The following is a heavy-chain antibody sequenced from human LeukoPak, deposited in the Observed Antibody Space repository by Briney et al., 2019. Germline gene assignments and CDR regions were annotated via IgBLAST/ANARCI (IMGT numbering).Heavy chain of an antibody. CDR1: GFTFSSYA. CDR2: ISGSGGST. V-gene: IGHV3-23*01. CDR3: AKLRSGTTGNVEI. J-gene: IGHJ3*02. D-gene: IGHD1-26*01. Sequence: GGSLRLSCAASGFTFSSYAMSWVRQAPGKGLEWVSAISGSGGSTYYADSVKGRFSISRDNSKNTLYLQMNSLRAEDSAAYYCAKLRSGTTGNVEIWGQGTMVTVSS.